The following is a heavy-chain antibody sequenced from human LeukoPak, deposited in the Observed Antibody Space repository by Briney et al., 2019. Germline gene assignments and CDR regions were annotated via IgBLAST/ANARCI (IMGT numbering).Heavy chain of an antibody. V-gene: IGHV1-18*04. J-gene: IGHJ4*02. CDR2: ISAYNGNT. CDR3: ARLYYDILTGYYSADY. CDR1: GYTCTSYG. Sequence: ASVKVSCKASGYTCTSYGISWVRQAPGQGLEWMGWISAYNGNTNYAQKLQGRVTMTTDTSTSTAYMELRSLRSDDTAVYYCARLYYDILTGYYSADYWGQGTLVTVSS. D-gene: IGHD3-9*01.